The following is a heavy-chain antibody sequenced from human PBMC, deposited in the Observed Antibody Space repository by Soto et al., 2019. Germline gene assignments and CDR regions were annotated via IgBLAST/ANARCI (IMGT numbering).Heavy chain of an antibody. CDR3: ARGYVGSSPRRADTAMAPPYYYYGMDV. J-gene: IGHJ6*02. Sequence: GASVKVSCKASGGTFSSYAISWVRQAPGQGLEWMGGIIPIFGTANYAQKFQGRVTITADESTSTAYMELSSLRSEDTAVYYCARGYVGSSPRRADTAMAPPYYYYGMDVWGQGTTVTVSS. CDR1: GGTFSSYA. CDR2: IIPIFGTA. D-gene: IGHD5-18*01. V-gene: IGHV1-69*13.